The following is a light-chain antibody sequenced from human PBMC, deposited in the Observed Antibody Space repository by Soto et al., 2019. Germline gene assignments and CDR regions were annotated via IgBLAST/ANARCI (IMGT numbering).Light chain of an antibody. J-gene: IGKJ1*01. CDR3: QQYNNWPPKT. CDR1: QSVSSN. CDR2: GAS. V-gene: IGKV3D-15*01. Sequence: DIVMTQSPATLSVSPGERATLSCRASQSVSSNLAWYQQKPGQAPRLLIYGASTRSTGIPARFRGSGSGTEVKLTISSLQSEDFAGYYCQQYNNWPPKTFGQGTKVEIK.